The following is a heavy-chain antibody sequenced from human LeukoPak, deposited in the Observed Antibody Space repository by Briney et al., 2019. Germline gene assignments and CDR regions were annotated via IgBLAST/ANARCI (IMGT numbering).Heavy chain of an antibody. D-gene: IGHD3-16*01. CDR2: IWYDGGNK. Sequence: GGSLRLSCAASGFTFSSYGMHWVRQAPGKGLEWVAVIWYDGGNKYYADSVKGRFTISRDNSKNTLYLQMNSLRAEDTAVYYCAREPTLGVGSYFDYWGQGTLVTVSS. CDR1: GFTFSSYG. V-gene: IGHV3-33*01. CDR3: AREPTLGVGSYFDY. J-gene: IGHJ4*02.